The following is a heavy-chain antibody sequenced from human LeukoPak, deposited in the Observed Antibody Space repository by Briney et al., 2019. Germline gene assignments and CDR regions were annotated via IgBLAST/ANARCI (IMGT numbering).Heavy chain of an antibody. Sequence: PGGSLRLSCAATGFTFSSYSMNWVRQAPGKGLEWVSSISSSSSYIYYADSVEGRFTISRDNAKNSLYLQMNSLRAEDTAVYYCARASVGTTPSWGQGTLVTVSS. D-gene: IGHD1-1*01. V-gene: IGHV3-21*01. CDR1: GFTFSSYS. J-gene: IGHJ4*02. CDR3: ARASVGTTPS. CDR2: ISSSSSYI.